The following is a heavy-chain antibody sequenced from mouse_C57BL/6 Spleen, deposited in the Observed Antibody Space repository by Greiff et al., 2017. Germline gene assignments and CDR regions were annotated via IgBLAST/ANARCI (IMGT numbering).Heavy chain of an antibody. Sequence: QVQLQQSGAELVKPGASVKMSCKASGYTFTSYWITWVKQRPGQGLEWIGDIYPGSGSTNYNEKFKSKATLTVDTSSSTAYMQLSSLTAEDSAVYYCARSTPHSYYFDYWGQGTTLTVSS. J-gene: IGHJ2*01. V-gene: IGHV1-55*01. CDR1: GYTFTSYW. CDR3: ARSTPHSYYFDY. CDR2: IYPGSGST. D-gene: IGHD2-1*01.